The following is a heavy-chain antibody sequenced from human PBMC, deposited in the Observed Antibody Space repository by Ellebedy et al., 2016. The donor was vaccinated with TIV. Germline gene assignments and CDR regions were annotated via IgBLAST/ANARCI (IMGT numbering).Heavy chain of an antibody. D-gene: IGHD2-21*02. CDR3: VRARPYCGGDCFSFGN. CDR1: GFTFSNYW. Sequence: GGSLRLSXAASGFTFSNYWMIWVRQAPGKGPVWVSRINSDGTITDYADSVKGRFTISRDNAKNTLYLQMHSLRAEDTAVYYCVRARPYCGGDCFSFGNWGQGSLVTVSS. CDR2: INSDGTIT. J-gene: IGHJ4*02. V-gene: IGHV3-74*01.